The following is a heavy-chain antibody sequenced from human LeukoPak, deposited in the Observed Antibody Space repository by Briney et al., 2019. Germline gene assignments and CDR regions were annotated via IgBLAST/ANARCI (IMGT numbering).Heavy chain of an antibody. CDR2: IIPIFGTA. J-gene: IGHJ4*02. Sequence: ASVKVSCKASGGTFSIYAISWVRQAPGQGLEWMGGIIPIFGTANYAQKFQGRVTITADESTSTAYMELSSLRSEDTAVYYCAREAGYGFDYWGQGTLVTVSS. CDR3: AREAGYGFDY. D-gene: IGHD6-13*01. CDR1: GGTFSIYA. V-gene: IGHV1-69*13.